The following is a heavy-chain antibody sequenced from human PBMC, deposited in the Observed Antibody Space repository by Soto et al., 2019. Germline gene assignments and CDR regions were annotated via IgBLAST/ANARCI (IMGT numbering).Heavy chain of an antibody. CDR2: IIPIFGTA. CDR3: ASRKTTGTIDLNDAFDI. V-gene: IGHV1-69*13. D-gene: IGHD1-1*01. J-gene: IGHJ3*02. CDR1: GGTFSSYA. Sequence: SVKVSCKASGGTFSSYAISWVRQAPGQGLEWMGGIIPIFGTANYAQKFQGRVTITADESTSTAYMELSSLRSEDTAVYYCASRKTTGTIDLNDAFDIWGQGTMVTVSS.